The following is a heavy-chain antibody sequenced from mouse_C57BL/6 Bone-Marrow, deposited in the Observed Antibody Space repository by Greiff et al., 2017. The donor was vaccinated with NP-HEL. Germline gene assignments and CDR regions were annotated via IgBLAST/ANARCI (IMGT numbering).Heavy chain of an antibody. D-gene: IGHD1-3*01. Sequence: EVNVVESGGGLVQSGRSLRLSCATSGFTFSDFYMEWVRQAPGKGLEWIAASRNKANDYTTEYSASVKGRFIVSRDTSQSILYLQMNALRAEDTAIYYCARDIYLDYWGQGTTLTVSS. J-gene: IGHJ2*01. CDR1: GFTFSDFY. CDR3: ARDIYLDY. V-gene: IGHV7-1*01. CDR2: SRNKANDYTT.